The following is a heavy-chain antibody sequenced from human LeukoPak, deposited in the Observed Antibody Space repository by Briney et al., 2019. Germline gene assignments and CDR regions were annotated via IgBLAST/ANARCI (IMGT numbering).Heavy chain of an antibody. CDR2: INPSGGST. J-gene: IGHJ4*02. V-gene: IGHV1-46*01. D-gene: IGHD6-19*01. Sequence: ASVKVSYKASEYTFTSYYMHWVRQAPGQGLEWMGIINPSGGSTSYAQEFQGRVTMTRDTSTYTVYMELSSLRSEDTAVYYCARGGGGVAGQLSPDYWGQGTLVTVSP. CDR3: ARGGGGVAGQLSPDY. CDR1: EYTFTSYY.